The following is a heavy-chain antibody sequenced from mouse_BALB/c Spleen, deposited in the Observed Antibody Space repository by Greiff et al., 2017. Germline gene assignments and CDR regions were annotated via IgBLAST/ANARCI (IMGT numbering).Heavy chain of an antibody. D-gene: IGHD2-2*01. Sequence: DVQLVESGGGLVQPGGSRKLSCAASGFTFSSFGMHWVRQAPEKGLEWVAYISSGSSTIYYADTVKGRFTISRDNPKNTLFLQMTSLRSEDTAMYYCARDGYDGDYFDYWGQGTTLTVSS. J-gene: IGHJ2*01. CDR3: ARDGYDGDYFDY. CDR1: GFTFSSFG. V-gene: IGHV5-17*02. CDR2: ISSGSSTI.